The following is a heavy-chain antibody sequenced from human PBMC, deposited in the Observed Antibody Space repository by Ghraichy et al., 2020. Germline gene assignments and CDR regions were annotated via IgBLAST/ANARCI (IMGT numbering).Heavy chain of an antibody. J-gene: IGHJ6*02. CDR1: GYTFTSYD. D-gene: IGHD6-13*01. CDR2: MNPNSGNT. CDR3: AREGEQQGSTSYGMDV. V-gene: IGHV1-8*01. Sequence: ASVKVSCKASGYTFTSYDINWVRQATGQGLEWMGWMNPNSGNTGYAQKFQGRVTMTRNTSISTAYMELSSLRSEDTAVYYCAREGEQQGSTSYGMDVWGQGTTVTVSS.